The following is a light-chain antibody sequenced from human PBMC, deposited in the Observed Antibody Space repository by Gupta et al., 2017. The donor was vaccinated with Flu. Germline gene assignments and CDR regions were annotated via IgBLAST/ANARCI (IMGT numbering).Light chain of an antibody. V-gene: IGLV1-51*02. Sequence: SSDIGRNYVSWYQQFPGTAPRLLIHEYYKRPSGIPDRFSGSKSGTSATLGITGLQTGDEADYYCSAWDSTLTAVVFGGGTKLTVL. CDR3: SAWDSTLTAVV. J-gene: IGLJ3*02. CDR1: SSDIGRNY. CDR2: EYY.